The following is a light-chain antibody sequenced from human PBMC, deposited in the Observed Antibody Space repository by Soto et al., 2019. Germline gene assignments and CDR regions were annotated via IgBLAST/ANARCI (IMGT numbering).Light chain of an antibody. J-gene: IGKJ2*01. Sequence: EIVLTQSPATLSLSPGERATLSCRASQSVNNYLAWYQQKPGQAPRLLIYDASKRATGIPARFSGSGSGTDFTLTISSLEPEDFAVYYCQQRSNWPPEYTFGQGTNLEIK. V-gene: IGKV3-11*01. CDR3: QQRSNWPPEYT. CDR2: DAS. CDR1: QSVNNY.